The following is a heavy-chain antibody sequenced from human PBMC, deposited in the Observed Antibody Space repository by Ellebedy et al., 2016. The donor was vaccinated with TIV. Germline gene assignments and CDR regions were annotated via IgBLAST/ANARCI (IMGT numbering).Heavy chain of an antibody. D-gene: IGHD4-17*01. CDR1: GFTFSSYG. CDR3: AKGGYGDSPDY. CDR2: IWYDGSNK. V-gene: IGHV3-33*06. J-gene: IGHJ4*02. Sequence: GESLKISXAASGFTFSSYGMHWVRQAPGKGLEWVAVIWYDGSNKYYADSVKGRFTISRDNSKNTLYLQMNSLRAEDTAVYYCAKGGYGDSPDYWGQGTLVTVSS.